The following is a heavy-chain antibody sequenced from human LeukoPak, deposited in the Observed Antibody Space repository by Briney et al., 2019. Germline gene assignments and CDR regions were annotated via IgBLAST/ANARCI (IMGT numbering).Heavy chain of an antibody. D-gene: IGHD6-13*01. CDR2: MNPNSGNT. CDR1: GYTFTNYH. J-gene: IGHJ6*02. CDR3: ARLIAPAGTGYGMDV. V-gene: IGHV1-8*02. Sequence: ASVKVSCKASGYTFTNYHISWVRQATGQGLEWMGWMNPNSGNTGFAQKFQGRLTLTRDTSINTAYMELISLRSEDTAMYYCARLIAPAGTGYGMDVWGQGTTVTVSS.